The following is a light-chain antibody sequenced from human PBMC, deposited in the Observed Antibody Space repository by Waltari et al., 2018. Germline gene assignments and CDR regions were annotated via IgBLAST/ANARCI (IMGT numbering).Light chain of an antibody. J-gene: IGLJ2*01. V-gene: IGLV1-44*01. CDR2: SNN. CDR3: SAWDDSLNGHRI. Sequence: QSLLTQPPSVSGPSGQSVTITCSGRRANPRTNVVSWFQQLPGTAPKLLIHSNNKRRSGVPDRCSCSKSGTAASLAISGLQSEDEGDYYGSAWDDSLNGHRICGGGTKLIVL. CDR1: RANPRTNV.